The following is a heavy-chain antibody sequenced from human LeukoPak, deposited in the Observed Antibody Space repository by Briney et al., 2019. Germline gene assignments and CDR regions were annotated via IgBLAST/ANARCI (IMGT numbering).Heavy chain of an antibody. V-gene: IGHV4-4*02. J-gene: IGHJ6*03. CDR2: IYHSGST. CDR3: ARGTLGLYYYMDV. Sequence: PSETLSLTCAVSGGSISSSNWWSWVRQPPVKGLEWIGEIYHSGSTNYNPSLKSRVTISVDKSKNQFSLKLSSVTAADTAVYYCARGTLGLYYYMDVWGKGTTVTVSS. D-gene: IGHD3/OR15-3a*01. CDR1: GGSISSSNW.